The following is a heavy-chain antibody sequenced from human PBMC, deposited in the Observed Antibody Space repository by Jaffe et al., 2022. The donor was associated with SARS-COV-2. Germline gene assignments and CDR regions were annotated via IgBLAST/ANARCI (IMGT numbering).Heavy chain of an antibody. J-gene: IGHJ6*02. CDR3: ASSLGGVSGWYFYYYGMDV. Sequence: QVQLQQSGPGLVKPSQTLSLTCAISGDSVSSNSAAWNWIRQSPSRGLEWLGRTYYRSKWYNDYAVSVKSRITINPDTSKNQFSLQLNSVTPEDTAVYYCASSLGGVSGWYFYYYGMDVWGQGTTVTVSS. CDR1: GDSVSSNSAA. CDR2: TYYRSKWYN. D-gene: IGHD6-19*01. V-gene: IGHV6-1*01.